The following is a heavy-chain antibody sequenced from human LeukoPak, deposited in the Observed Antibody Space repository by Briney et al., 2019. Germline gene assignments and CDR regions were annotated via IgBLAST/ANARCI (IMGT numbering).Heavy chain of an antibody. J-gene: IGHJ3*02. CDR2: INHSGST. CDR3: ARPPYYDFWSGRAFDI. CDR1: GGSFSGYY. D-gene: IGHD3-3*01. Sequence: SETLSLTCAVYGGSFSGYYWSWILQPPGKGLEWIGEINHSGSTNYNASLKSRVTISVDTSKNQFSLKLSSVTAADTAVYYCARPPYYDFWSGRAFDIWGQGTMVTVSS. V-gene: IGHV4-34*01.